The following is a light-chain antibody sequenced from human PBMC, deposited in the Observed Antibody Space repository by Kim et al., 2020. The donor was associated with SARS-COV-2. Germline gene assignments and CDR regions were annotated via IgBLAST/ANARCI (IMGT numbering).Light chain of an antibody. J-gene: IGLJ2*01. CDR3: QVWDSSSDHPV. CDR1: NIGSKS. V-gene: IGLV3-21*04. Sequence: PGKTASITCGGNNIGSKSVHWYQQEPGQAPVLVIYYDSDRPSGIPERFSGSNSGNTATLTISRVEAGDEADYYCQVWDSSSDHPVFGGGTQLTVL. CDR2: YDS.